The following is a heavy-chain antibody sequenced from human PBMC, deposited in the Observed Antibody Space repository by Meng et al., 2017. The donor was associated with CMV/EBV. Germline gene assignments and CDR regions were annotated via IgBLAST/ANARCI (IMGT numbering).Heavy chain of an antibody. V-gene: IGHV3-7*01. CDR2: IKQDGSEK. D-gene: IGHD3-3*01. Sequence: GGSLRLSCAASGFTFSSYWMSWVRQAPGKGLEWVANIKQDGSEKYYVDSVKGRFTISRGNAKNSLYLQMNSLRAEDTAVYYCARDPFDDFWSGPPLDYWGQGTLVTVSS. CDR1: GFTFSSYW. J-gene: IGHJ4*02. CDR3: ARDPFDDFWSGPPLDY.